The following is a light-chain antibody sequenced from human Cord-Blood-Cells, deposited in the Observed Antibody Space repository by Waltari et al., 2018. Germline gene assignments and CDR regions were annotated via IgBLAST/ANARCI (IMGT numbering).Light chain of an antibody. CDR2: DVS. CDR3: SSYTSSSTYV. CDR1: SNVVGGYHY. V-gene: IGLV2-14*01. J-gene: IGLJ1*01. Sequence: QSALPPPASVSGPPGQSTTISCTATSNVVGGYHYSSWYQQHPGKAPKLMIYDVSKRPSGVSNRFSGSKSGNTASLTISGLKAEDEADYYCSSYTSSSTYVFGTGTKVTVL.